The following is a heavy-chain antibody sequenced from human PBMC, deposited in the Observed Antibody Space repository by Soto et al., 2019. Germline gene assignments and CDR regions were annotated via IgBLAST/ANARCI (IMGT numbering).Heavy chain of an antibody. V-gene: IGHV1-69*08. D-gene: IGHD2-2*01. Sequence: QVQLVQSGAEVKKPGSSVKVSCKASGGTFSSYTISWVRQAPGQGLEWMGRIIPILGIANYAQKFQGRVTITAEQSTSTAYMELRSLRSEDTAVYYCARDGGGVVVPAADWYFDLWGRGTLVTVSS. CDR1: GGTFSSYT. J-gene: IGHJ2*01. CDR2: IIPILGIA. CDR3: ARDGGGVVVPAADWYFDL.